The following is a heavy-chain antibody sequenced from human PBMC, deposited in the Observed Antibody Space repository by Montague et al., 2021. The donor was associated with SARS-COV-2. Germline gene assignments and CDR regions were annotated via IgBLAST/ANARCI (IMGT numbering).Heavy chain of an antibody. D-gene: IGHD1-7*01. CDR1: GFTFSSYS. V-gene: IGHV3-21*01. J-gene: IGHJ4*02. CDR3: ARDWENWNYFPMYYFDY. Sequence: SLRLSCAASGFTFSSYSMNWVRQAPGKGLEWVSSISSSSSYTYYADSVKGRFTISRDNAKNSLYLQMNSLRAEDTAVYYCARDWENWNYFPMYYFDYWGQGTLVTVSS. CDR2: ISSSSSYT.